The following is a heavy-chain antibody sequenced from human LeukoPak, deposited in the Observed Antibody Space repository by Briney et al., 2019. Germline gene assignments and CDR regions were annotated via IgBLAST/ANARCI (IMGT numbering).Heavy chain of an antibody. CDR3: ARQLGYYDSSGSAFDI. V-gene: IGHV4-39*01. CDR2: IYYSGST. Sequence: SETLSLTCTVSGGSISSSSYYWGWIRQPRGKGLEWIGSIYYSGSTYYNPSLKSRVTISVDTSKNQFSLKLSSVTAADTAVYYCARQLGYYDSSGSAFDIWGQGTMVTVSS. J-gene: IGHJ3*02. CDR1: GGSISSSSYY. D-gene: IGHD3-22*01.